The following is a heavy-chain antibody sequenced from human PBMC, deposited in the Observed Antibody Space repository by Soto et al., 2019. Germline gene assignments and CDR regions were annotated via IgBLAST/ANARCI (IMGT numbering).Heavy chain of an antibody. CDR1: GYTFTTYG. J-gene: IGHJ4*02. CDR3: ARDPATAYSSSSFDY. D-gene: IGHD6-6*01. V-gene: IGHV1-18*04. CDR2: ISAYDGKS. Sequence: ASVKVSCKASGYTFTTYGITWLRQAPGQGLEWMGWISAYDGKSENAQKLQGRVSMTTDPSTNTAYMELRSLRSDDTAVYYCARDPATAYSSSSFDYWGQGTLVTV.